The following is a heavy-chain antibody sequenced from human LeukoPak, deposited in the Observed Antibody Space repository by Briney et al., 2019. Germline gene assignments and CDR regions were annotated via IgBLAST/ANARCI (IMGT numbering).Heavy chain of an antibody. CDR2: ICFDGSKR. D-gene: IGHD2-8*02. CDR3: ARCTGGSCVFDY. V-gene: IGHV3-33*01. Sequence: GGSLRLSCAASGFAFSTYGMHWVRQAPGKGLEWVALICFDGSKRYYGDSLKGRFTVSRDNSKNTLYLQVDSLRAEDTAVYYCARCTGGSCVFDYWGQGTLVTVSS. J-gene: IGHJ4*02. CDR1: GFAFSTYG.